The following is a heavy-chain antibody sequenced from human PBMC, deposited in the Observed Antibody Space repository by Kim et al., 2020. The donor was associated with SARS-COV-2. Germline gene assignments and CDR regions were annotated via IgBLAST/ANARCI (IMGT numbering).Heavy chain of an antibody. CDR2: ISYDGSNK. J-gene: IGHJ6*04. CDR1: GFTFSSYA. CDR3: ARVSGEMVRGVIIAYYYGMDV. V-gene: IGHV3-30*04. Sequence: GGSLRLSCAASGFTFSSYAMHWVRQAPGKGLEWVAVISYDGSNKYYADSVKGRFTISRDNSKNTLYLQMNSLRAEDTAVYYCARVSGEMVRGVIIAYYYGMDVWGKGTTVTVSS. D-gene: IGHD3-10*01.